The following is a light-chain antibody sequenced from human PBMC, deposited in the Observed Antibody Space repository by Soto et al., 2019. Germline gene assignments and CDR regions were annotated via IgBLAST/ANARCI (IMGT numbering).Light chain of an antibody. CDR1: SSDIGGYNS. V-gene: IGLV2-11*01. CDR3: CSYAGTYAFYV. CDR2: DVN. Sequence: QSALTQPASVSGSPGQSITISCTGTSSDIGGYNSVSWYQQHPGKAPKLMIYDVNKRPSGVPDRFSASKSGITASLTISGLQAEDEADYYCCSYAGTYAFYVFGTGTKLTVL. J-gene: IGLJ1*01.